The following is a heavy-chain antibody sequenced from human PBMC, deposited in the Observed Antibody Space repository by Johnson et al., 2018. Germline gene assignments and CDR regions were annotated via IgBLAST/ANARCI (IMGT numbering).Heavy chain of an antibody. CDR3: AREGIVGATYYYYGMDV. CDR1: GFTFSSYG. D-gene: IGHD1-26*01. CDR2: IWYDGSNK. V-gene: IGHV3-33*01. J-gene: IGHJ6*02. Sequence: VQLVESGGGVVQXGRSXRLXCAASGFTFSSYGMHWVRQAPGKGLEWVAVIWYDGSNKYYADSVKGRFTISRDNSKNTLYLQMNSLRAEDTAVYYCAREGIVGATYYYYGMDVWGQGTTVTVSS.